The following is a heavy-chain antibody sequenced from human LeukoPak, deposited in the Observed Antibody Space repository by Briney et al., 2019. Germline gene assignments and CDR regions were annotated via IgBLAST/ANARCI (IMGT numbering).Heavy chain of an antibody. J-gene: IGHJ4*02. CDR3: ARDLRAAAGTGFDY. Sequence: GGSLRLSCAASGFTFSSYWMSWVRQAPGKGLKGVTNIKQDGSEKYYVDSVKGRFTISRDNAKNSLYLQMNSLRAEDTAVYYCARDLRAAAGTGFDYWGQGTLVTVSS. CDR2: IKQDGSEK. V-gene: IGHV3-7*04. D-gene: IGHD6-13*01. CDR1: GFTFSSYW.